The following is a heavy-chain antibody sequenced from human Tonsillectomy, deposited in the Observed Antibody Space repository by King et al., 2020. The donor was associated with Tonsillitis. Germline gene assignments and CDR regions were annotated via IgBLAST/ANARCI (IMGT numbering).Heavy chain of an antibody. V-gene: IGHV3-9*01. CDR3: AKDRDSSGWYMSH. Sequence: VQLVESGGGLVQPGRSLRLSCAASGFTFDDYAIHWVRQAPGKGLEWVSGISWNSRSIGYADSVKGRFTISRDNAKNSLYLQMNSLRAEDTALYYCAKDRDSSGWYMSHWGQGTLVTVSS. CDR2: ISWNSRSI. D-gene: IGHD6-19*01. CDR1: GFTFDDYA. J-gene: IGHJ4*02.